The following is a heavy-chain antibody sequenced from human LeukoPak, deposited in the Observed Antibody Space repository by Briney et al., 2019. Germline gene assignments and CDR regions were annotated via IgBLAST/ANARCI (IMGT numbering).Heavy chain of an antibody. Sequence: SETLSLTCAVYGGSFSGYYWSWIRQPPGKGLEWIGEINHSGSTNYNPSLKSRVTISVDTSKNQFSLKLSSVTAADTAVYYCASGRGYYYGSGSAAPFDYWGQGTLVTVSS. V-gene: IGHV4-34*01. CDR3: ASGRGYYYGSGSAAPFDY. CDR2: INHSGST. CDR1: GGSFSGYY. D-gene: IGHD3-10*01. J-gene: IGHJ4*02.